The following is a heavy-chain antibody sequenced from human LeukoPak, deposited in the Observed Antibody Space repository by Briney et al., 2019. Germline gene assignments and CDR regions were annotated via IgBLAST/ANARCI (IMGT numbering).Heavy chain of an antibody. CDR1: GGSISSYY. CDR2: IYYSGST. V-gene: IGHV4-59*01. Sequence: SETLSLTCTVSGGSISSYYWSWIRQPPGKGLERIGYIYYSGSTNYNPSLKSRVTISVDTSKNQFSLKLSSVTAADTAVYYCARVVPAAMDASGWYDYWGQGTLVTVSS. CDR3: ARVVPAAMDASGWYDY. D-gene: IGHD2-2*01. J-gene: IGHJ4*02.